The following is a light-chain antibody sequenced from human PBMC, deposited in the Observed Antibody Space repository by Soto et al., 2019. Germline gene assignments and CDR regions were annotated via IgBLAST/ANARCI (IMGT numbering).Light chain of an antibody. V-gene: IGKV1-12*01. Sequence: DIQMTQSPSSVSASVGDRVTITCRASQDISRWLGWYQQKPGKAPNLLIYAASTLHSGVPSRFSGSGSGTEFTLTISSLQPEDFGTYYCQQANDFPQTFGQGIKVEIK. J-gene: IGKJ1*01. CDR2: AAS. CDR3: QQANDFPQT. CDR1: QDISRW.